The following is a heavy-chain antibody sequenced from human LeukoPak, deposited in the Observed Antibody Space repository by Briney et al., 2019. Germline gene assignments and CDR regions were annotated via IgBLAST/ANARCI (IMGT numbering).Heavy chain of an antibody. CDR2: VTGNGGGT. CDR1: GFTFSSYT. D-gene: IGHD3-3*01. Sequence: GGSLRLSCAASGFTFSSYTMSCVRQVPGKGLEWVDGVTGNGGGTYYADSVKDRFTISRDNSKNTLYLQMHSLRAEDTAVYHCAKPLWSGHSYFDSWGQGTLVTVSS. CDR3: AKPLWSGHSYFDS. V-gene: IGHV3-23*01. J-gene: IGHJ4*02.